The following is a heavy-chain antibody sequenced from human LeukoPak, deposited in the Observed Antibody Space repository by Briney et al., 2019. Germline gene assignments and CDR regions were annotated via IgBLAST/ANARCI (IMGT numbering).Heavy chain of an antibody. V-gene: IGHV1-46*01. CDR2: ISPSGGST. CDR3: ARSPLYYYDSSGDAFDI. CDR1: GYTFTGNY. J-gene: IGHJ3*02. D-gene: IGHD3-22*01. Sequence: ASVKVSCKAFGYTFTGNYMHWVRQAPGQGPEWMGVISPSGGSTTYAQKFQGRVTLTRDMSTSTDYLELSSLRSDDTAVYYCARSPLYYYDSSGDAFDIWGQGTMVTVSS.